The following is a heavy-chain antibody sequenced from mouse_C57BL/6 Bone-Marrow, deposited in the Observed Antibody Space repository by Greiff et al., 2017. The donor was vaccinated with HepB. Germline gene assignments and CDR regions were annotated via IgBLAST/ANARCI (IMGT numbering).Heavy chain of an antibody. V-gene: IGHV5-9*01. Sequence: EVNLVESGGGLVKPGGSLKLSCAASGFTFSSYTMSWVRQTPEKRLEWVATISGGGGNTYYPDSVKGRFTISRDNAKNTLYLQMSSLRSEDTALYYCARHFGGYGFDYWGQGTTLTVSS. CDR1: GFTFSSYT. CDR3: ARHFGGYGFDY. CDR2: ISGGGGNT. J-gene: IGHJ2*01. D-gene: IGHD2-2*01.